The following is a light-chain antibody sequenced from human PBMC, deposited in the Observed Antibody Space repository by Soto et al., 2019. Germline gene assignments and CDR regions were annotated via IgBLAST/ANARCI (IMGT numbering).Light chain of an antibody. J-gene: IGKJ4*01. CDR2: GAS. CDR3: QQYSAWPLT. CDR1: QSVNNK. V-gene: IGKV3-15*01. Sequence: EIVMTQSPATLSVSPGERATLFCRASQSVNNKFLAWYQQKPGQAPRLLIHGASTTATGIPARFSGSGSGTEFTLTISSLQSADFAVYYCQQYSAWPLTFGGGTQVEIK.